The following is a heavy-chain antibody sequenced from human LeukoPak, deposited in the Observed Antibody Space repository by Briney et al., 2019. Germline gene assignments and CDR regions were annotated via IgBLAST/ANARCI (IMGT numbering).Heavy chain of an antibody. CDR1: GGSISSYY. J-gene: IGHJ4*02. CDR3: ARLLIAEAGPGFDY. V-gene: IGHV4-59*08. Sequence: SETLSLTCTVSGGSISSYYWSWIRQPPGKGLEWIGYIYYSGSTNYNPSLKSRVTISVDTSKKQFSLKLSSVTAADTAVYYCARLLIAEAGPGFDYWGQGTLVTVSS. D-gene: IGHD6-13*01. CDR2: IYYSGST.